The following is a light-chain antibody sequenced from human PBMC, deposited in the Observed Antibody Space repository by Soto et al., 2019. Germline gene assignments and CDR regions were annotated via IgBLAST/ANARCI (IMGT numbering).Light chain of an antibody. CDR2: GTS. CDR1: QSVSRN. J-gene: IGKJ2*01. CDR3: QQYNNWPYT. V-gene: IGKV3-15*01. Sequence: EIVMTQSPATLSVSPGERATLSCRASQSVSRNLAWYQHKPGQAPRLLIHGTSSRATAIPARFSGSGFGTEFTLTISSLQSEDFAIYYCQQYNNWPYTFGQGTKLEIK.